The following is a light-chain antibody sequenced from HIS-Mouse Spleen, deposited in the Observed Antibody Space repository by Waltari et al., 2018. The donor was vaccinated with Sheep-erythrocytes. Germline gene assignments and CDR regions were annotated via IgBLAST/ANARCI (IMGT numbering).Light chain of an antibody. V-gene: IGLV2-11*01. Sequence: QSALTQPRSVSGSPGQSVTISCPGTSSDVGGYNYVPWYHQHPGKAPKLMIYDVSKRPSGVPDRFSGSKSGNTASLTISGLQAEDEADYYCCSYAGSYNYVFGTGTKVTVL. CDR1: SSDVGGYNY. CDR2: DVS. J-gene: IGLJ1*01. CDR3: CSYAGSYNYV.